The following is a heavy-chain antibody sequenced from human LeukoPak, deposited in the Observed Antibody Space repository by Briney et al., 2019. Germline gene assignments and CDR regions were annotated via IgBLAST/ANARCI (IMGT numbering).Heavy chain of an antibody. CDR3: ARVYDILTGYYNVDY. Sequence: ASVKVSCKTSGYTFTNYGISWVRQAPGQGLEWMGWISAYNGNTNYAQKLQGRVTMTTDTSTSTAYMELRSLRSDDTAVYYCARVYDILTGYYNVDYWDQGTLVTVSS. J-gene: IGHJ4*02. CDR2: ISAYNGNT. CDR1: GYTFTNYG. V-gene: IGHV1-18*01. D-gene: IGHD3-9*01.